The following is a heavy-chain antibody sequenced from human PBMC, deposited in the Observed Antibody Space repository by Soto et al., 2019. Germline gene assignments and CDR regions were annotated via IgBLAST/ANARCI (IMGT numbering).Heavy chain of an antibody. CDR2: INPSGGST. CDR3: ARGHYDFWSGYFEGMDV. CDR1: GYTFTSYY. J-gene: IGHJ6*02. Sequence: ASVKVSCKASGYTFTSYYMHWVRQAPGQGLEWMGIINPSGGSTSYAQKFQGRVTITRDTSASTAYMELSSLRSEDTAVYYCARGHYDFWSGYFEGMDVWGQGTTVTVSS. V-gene: IGHV1-46*01. D-gene: IGHD3-3*01.